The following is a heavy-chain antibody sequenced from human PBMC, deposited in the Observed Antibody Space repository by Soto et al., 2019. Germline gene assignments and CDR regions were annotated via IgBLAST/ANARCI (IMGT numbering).Heavy chain of an antibody. D-gene: IGHD5-12*01. V-gene: IGHV2-5*01. J-gene: IGHJ5*02. CDR2: IYWNDDK. CDR3: AHRQSGDIVLNYGSEDNWFDP. CDR1: GFSLSTSGVG. Sequence: SGPTLVNPTQTLTLTCTFSGFSLSTSGVGVGWIRQPPGKALEWLALIYWNDDKRYSPSLKSRLTITKDTSKNQVVLTMTNMDPVDTATYYCAHRQSGDIVLNYGSEDNWFDPWGQGTLVTVSS.